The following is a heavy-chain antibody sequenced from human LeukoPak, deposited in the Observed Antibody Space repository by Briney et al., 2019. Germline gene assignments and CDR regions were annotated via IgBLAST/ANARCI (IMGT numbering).Heavy chain of an antibody. CDR3: ARAGYNYFYFAY. CDR1: GGSISSYY. CDR2: IYYSGST. D-gene: IGHD5-24*01. V-gene: IGHV4-59*01. Sequence: SETLSLTCIVSGGSISSYYWSWIRQPPGKGLEWIGFIYYSGSTNYNPSLKSRVTISVDTSKNQFSLKLSSVTAADTAVYYCARAGYNYFYFAYWGQGTLVTVSS. J-gene: IGHJ4*02.